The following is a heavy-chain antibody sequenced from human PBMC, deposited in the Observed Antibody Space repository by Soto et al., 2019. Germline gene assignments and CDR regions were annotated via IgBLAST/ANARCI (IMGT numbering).Heavy chain of an antibody. CDR1: GGTLSDHG. D-gene: IGHD3-10*01. CDR2: TIPVFNTA. J-gene: IGHJ3*02. Sequence: QVQLEQSGAEVKKPGSSVKVSCEASGGTLSDHGVAWLRQAPGQGLEWMGGTIPVFNTAKYAQKFQGRVTVTADKFTNIAYMELSSLGSEDTAFYFCARGVYGSGNYYTGPSAFDIWGQGTMVIVSS. V-gene: IGHV1-69*06. CDR3: ARGVYGSGNYYTGPSAFDI.